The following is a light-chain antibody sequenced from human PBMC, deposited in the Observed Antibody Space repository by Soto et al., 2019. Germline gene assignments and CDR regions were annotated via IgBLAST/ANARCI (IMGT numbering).Light chain of an antibody. Sequence: SVLTQPASVSGSPGQSITISCTGTSSDVGGYNYVSWYQQHPGKAPKLMIYDVSNRPSGVSNRFSGSKSGNTASLTISGLQAEDEADYYCSSYRSRSLVVFGGGTKLTVL. CDR2: DVS. V-gene: IGLV2-14*01. J-gene: IGLJ2*01. CDR3: SSYRSRSLVV. CDR1: SSDVGGYNY.